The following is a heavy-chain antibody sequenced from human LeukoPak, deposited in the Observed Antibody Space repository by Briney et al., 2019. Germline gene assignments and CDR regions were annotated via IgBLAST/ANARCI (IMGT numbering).Heavy chain of an antibody. CDR2: ISSSGSTI. Sequence: GGSLRLSCAASGFTFSTYEMNWVRQAPGKGLEWVSYISSSGSTINYADSLKGRFTISRDNAKNSLYLQMNSPRAEDTALYYCATSRWSGGGYDAFAMWGQGTVVTVSS. V-gene: IGHV3-48*03. CDR3: ATSRWSGGGYDAFAM. D-gene: IGHD6-13*01. CDR1: GFTFSTYE. J-gene: IGHJ3*02.